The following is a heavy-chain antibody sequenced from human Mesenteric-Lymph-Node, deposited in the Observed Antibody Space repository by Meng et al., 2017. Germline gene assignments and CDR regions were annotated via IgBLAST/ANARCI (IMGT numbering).Heavy chain of an antibody. CDR2: IYLSGT. CDR3: AGGGASSKPFDY. Sequence: GSLRLSCTVSGGSINIEYWSWIRQPPGKSLEWLGFIYLSGTNYNPSLESRATLSINTSKNQISLKMTSMTAADTAVYCCAGGGASSKPFDYWGQGTLVTVSS. D-gene: IGHD6-13*01. V-gene: IGHV4-59*01. J-gene: IGHJ4*02. CDR1: GGSINIEY.